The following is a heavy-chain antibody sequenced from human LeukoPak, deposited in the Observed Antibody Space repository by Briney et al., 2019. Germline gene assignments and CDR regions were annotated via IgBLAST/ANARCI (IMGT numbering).Heavy chain of an antibody. CDR2: IYHSGST. D-gene: IGHD3-22*01. Sequence: SQTLSLSCAVSGGSISSGGYSWSWIWQPPGKGLEWIGYIYHSGSTYYNPSLKSRVTISVDRSKNQFSLKLSSVTAADTAVYYCARDATPLDSSGYYSYWGQGTLVTVSS. CDR1: GGSISSGGYS. J-gene: IGHJ4*02. V-gene: IGHV4-30-2*01. CDR3: ARDATPLDSSGYYSY.